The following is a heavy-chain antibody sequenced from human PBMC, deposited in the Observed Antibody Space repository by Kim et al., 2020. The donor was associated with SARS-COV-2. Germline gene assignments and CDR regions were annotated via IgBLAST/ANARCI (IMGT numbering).Heavy chain of an antibody. D-gene: IGHD1-26*01. V-gene: IGHV5-51*01. Sequence: GESLKISCKGSGYSFTSYWIGWVRQMPGKGLEWMGIIYPGDSDTRYSPSFQGQVTISADKSISTAYLQWSSLKASDTAMYYCARLGLYSGSYQLQPYYFDYWGQGTLVTVSS. J-gene: IGHJ4*02. CDR2: IYPGDSDT. CDR1: GYSFTSYW. CDR3: ARLGLYSGSYQLQPYYFDY.